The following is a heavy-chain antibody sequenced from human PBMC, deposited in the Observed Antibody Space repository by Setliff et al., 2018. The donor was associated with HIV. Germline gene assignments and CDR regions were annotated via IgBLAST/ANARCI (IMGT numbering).Heavy chain of an antibody. CDR2: ISSSSSTI. J-gene: IGHJ4*02. Sequence: PGGSLRLSCAASGFTFSSYNMNWVRQAPGKGLEWVSYISSSSSTIYYADSVKGRFTISRDNAKNSLYLQMNSLRAEDTAVYYCAKDPRAAVATICDYWGQGTLVTVSS. D-gene: IGHD5-12*01. V-gene: IGHV3-48*01. CDR3: AKDPRAAVATICDY. CDR1: GFTFSSYN.